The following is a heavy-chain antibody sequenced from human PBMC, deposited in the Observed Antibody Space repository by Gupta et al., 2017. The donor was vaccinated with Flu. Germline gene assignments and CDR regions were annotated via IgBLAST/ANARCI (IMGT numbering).Heavy chain of an antibody. CDR2: ISDTGRT. V-gene: IGHV4-31*02. D-gene: IGHD3-16*02. Sequence: PGKSLELIGYISDTGRTYYNPSLKSRLTISLDTPKNQISLKLTSVTAADSAVYYCAREGYRTNELPVYYGMDVWGQGTAVTVSS. CDR3: AREGYRTNELPVYYGMDV. J-gene: IGHJ6*02.